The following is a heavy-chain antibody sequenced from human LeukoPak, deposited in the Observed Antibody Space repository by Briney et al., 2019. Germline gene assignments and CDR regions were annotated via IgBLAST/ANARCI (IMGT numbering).Heavy chain of an antibody. Sequence: SETLSLTCAVYGGSFSGYYWNWIRQPPGKGLEWIGEINDSGTTNYNPSLKNRVTISLDTSKNQFSLKLTSVTAAGTAVYYCARLSMTSQDSWGQGTLVTVSS. CDR1: GGSFSGYY. CDR2: INDSGTT. CDR3: ARLSMTSQDS. D-gene: IGHD2/OR15-2a*01. J-gene: IGHJ4*02. V-gene: IGHV4-34*01.